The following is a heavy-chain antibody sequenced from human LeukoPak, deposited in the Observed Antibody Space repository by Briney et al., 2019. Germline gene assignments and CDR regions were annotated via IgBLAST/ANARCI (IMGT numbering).Heavy chain of an antibody. Sequence: SETLSLTCTVSGGSISSYYWSWIRQPPGKGLEWIGYIYYSGSTYYNPSLKSRAPISVDTPKNQFSLKLSSVSGVDTDVYSCARLNTMLVGVPNAFDNWGQGTMVTVSS. CDR2: IYYSGST. D-gene: IGHD3-22*01. CDR3: ARLNTMLVGVPNAFDN. CDR1: GGSISSYY. V-gene: IGHV4-59*08. J-gene: IGHJ3*02.